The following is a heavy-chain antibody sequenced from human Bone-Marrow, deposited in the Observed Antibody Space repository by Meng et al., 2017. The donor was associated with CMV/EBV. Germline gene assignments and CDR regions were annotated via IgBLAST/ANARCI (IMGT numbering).Heavy chain of an antibody. CDR2: IRYDGSNK. Sequence: GESLKISCAASGFTFSSYGMHWVRQAPGKGLEWVAFIRYDGSNKYYADSVKGRFTISRDNSKNTLYLQMNSVRAEDTAVYYCERSMLEVNRYYYGMDVWGEGTPVTVSS. CDR3: ERSMLEVNRYYYGMDV. J-gene: IGHJ6*04. D-gene: IGHD3-3*01. CDR1: GFTFSSYG. V-gene: IGHV3-30*02.